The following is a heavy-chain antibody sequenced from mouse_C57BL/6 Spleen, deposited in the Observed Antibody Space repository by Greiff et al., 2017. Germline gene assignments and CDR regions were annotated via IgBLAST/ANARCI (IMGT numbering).Heavy chain of an antibody. J-gene: IGHJ1*03. D-gene: IGHD1-1*01. CDR1: GYSITSGYY. Sequence: DVKLQESGPGLVKPSQSLSLTCSVTGYSITSGYYWNWIRQFPGNKLEWMGYISYDGSNNYNPSLKNRISITRDTSKNQFFLKLNSVTTEDTATYYCARGYYYGSSFYWYFDVWGTGTTVTVSS. V-gene: IGHV3-6*01. CDR3: ARGYYYGSSFYWYFDV. CDR2: ISYDGSN.